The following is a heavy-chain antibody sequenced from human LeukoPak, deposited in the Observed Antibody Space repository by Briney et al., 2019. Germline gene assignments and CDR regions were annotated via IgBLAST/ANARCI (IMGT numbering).Heavy chain of an antibody. CDR1: GYTFTSYG. CDR2: ISAYNGNT. Sequence: ASVKVSCKASGYTFTSYGISWLRQAPGQGLEWMGWISAYNGNTNYAQKLQGRVTMTTDTSTSTAYMELRSLRSDDTAVYYCARAPPGGYCSGGSCYSHYWGQGTLVTVSS. V-gene: IGHV1-18*01. CDR3: ARAPPGGYCSGGSCYSHY. D-gene: IGHD2-15*01. J-gene: IGHJ4*02.